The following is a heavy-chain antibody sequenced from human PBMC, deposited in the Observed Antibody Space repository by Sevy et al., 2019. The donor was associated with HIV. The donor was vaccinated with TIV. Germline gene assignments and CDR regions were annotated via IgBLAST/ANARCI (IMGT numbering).Heavy chain of an antibody. J-gene: IGHJ4*02. CDR1: GFTFRNYA. Sequence: SLRLSCAASGFTFRNYAMSWVRQAPGKGLEWVSALSGTGGSTYYADSVKGRFTISRDNSKNTLYLQMNSLRVEDTAVYYCAKDLDIVAVAAAIRLSYWGQGTLVTVSS. CDR2: LSGTGGST. CDR3: AKDLDIVAVAAAIRLSY. V-gene: IGHV3-23*01. D-gene: IGHD2-2*01.